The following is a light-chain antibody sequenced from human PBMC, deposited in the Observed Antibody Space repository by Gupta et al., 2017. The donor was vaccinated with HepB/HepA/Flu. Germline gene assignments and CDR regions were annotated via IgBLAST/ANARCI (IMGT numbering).Light chain of an antibody. Sequence: SITISCSGTSSDVGAYDHVSWYQHHPGKAPTLMIYGVNNRPSGVSDRFSGSKSGNTASLSISGLQAEDEADYFCNSYTTRSTVVFGGGTKLTVL. CDR2: GVN. CDR3: NSYTTRSTVV. J-gene: IGLJ2*01. CDR1: SSDVGAYDH. V-gene: IGLV2-14*03.